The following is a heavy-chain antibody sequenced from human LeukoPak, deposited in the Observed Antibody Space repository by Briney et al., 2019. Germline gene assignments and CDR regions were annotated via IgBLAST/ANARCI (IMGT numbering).Heavy chain of an antibody. CDR3: VKDSPIERFQH. D-gene: IGHD2/OR15-2a*01. CDR1: GFTFDEYA. J-gene: IGHJ1*01. V-gene: IGHV3-43*02. Sequence: SGGSLRLSCAASGFTFDEYAMHWVRQAPGNGLEWVSLISGDGISTYYADSVKGRFTISRDNSKNSLYLQMNGLRTQDTALYYCVKDSPIERFQHWGQGTLVTVSS. CDR2: ISGDGIST.